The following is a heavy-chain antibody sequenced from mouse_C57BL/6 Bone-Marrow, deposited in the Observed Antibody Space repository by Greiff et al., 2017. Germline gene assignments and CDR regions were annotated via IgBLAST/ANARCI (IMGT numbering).Heavy chain of an antibody. Sequence: DVKLVESGGGLVQPGGSMKLSCVASVFTFSNYWMNWVRQSPEKGLEWVAQIRLKSDNYATHYAESVKGRFTISRDDSKSSVYLQMNNLRAEETVIYYCAGYYYGSSYTWFAYWGQGTLVTVSA. CDR2: IRLKSDNYAT. CDR3: AGYYYGSSYTWFAY. D-gene: IGHD1-1*01. J-gene: IGHJ3*01. V-gene: IGHV6-3*01. CDR1: VFTFSNYW.